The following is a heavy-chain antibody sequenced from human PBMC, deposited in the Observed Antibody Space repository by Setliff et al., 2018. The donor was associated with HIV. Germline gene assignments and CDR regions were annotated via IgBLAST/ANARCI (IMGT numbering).Heavy chain of an antibody. D-gene: IGHD3-22*01. CDR2: FHHSESA. V-gene: IGHV4-38-2*01. CDR3: ARQGAGYYYDSSDYYTGNGLDM. Sequence: SETLSLTCALSGYSISTAYYWAWIRQSPGKGLEWIGGFHHSESAHYNPSLKSRVTISGQTSKNQFSLTLTSVTAADTAIYYCARQGAGYYYDSSDYYTGNGLDMWGQGTMVTVSS. CDR1: GYSISTAYY. J-gene: IGHJ3*02.